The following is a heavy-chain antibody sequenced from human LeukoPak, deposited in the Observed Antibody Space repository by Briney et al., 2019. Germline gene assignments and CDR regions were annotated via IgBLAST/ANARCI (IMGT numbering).Heavy chain of an antibody. Sequence: PGGSLRLSCAASGFTFRNYWMSWVCQAPGKGLEWVANIKQDGSEKYYVDSVKGRFTISRDNAKNSLYLQMNSLRAEDTAVYYCARETREYYYGSGQDYWGQGTLVTVSS. CDR2: IKQDGSEK. V-gene: IGHV3-7*01. J-gene: IGHJ4*02. D-gene: IGHD3-10*01. CDR1: GFTFRNYW. CDR3: ARETREYYYGSGQDY.